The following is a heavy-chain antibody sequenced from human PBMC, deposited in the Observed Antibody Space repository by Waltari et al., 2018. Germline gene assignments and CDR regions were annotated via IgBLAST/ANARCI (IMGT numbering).Heavy chain of an antibody. CDR2: IKQDGSEK. CDR1: GFTFSSSW. Sequence: EVQLVESGGGLVQPGGSLRLSWAAAGFTFSSSWMSWVRQAPGKGLEWVANIKQDGSEKYYVDSVKGRFTISRDNAKNSLYLQMNSLRAEDTAVYYCARDPGYYFDYWGQGTLVTVSS. V-gene: IGHV3-7*01. J-gene: IGHJ4*02. CDR3: ARDPGYYFDY. D-gene: IGHD7-27*01.